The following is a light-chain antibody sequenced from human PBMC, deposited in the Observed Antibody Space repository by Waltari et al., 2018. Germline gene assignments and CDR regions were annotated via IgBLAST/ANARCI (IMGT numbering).Light chain of an antibody. Sequence: QSALTHPASVSGYPGPSITISCSGTSSDVGGYDSISWFQQHPGKAPKLLISDVSNRPSGLSNRFSGSKSGNTASLTISGLRAEDEADYYCSSYTNYNAIVFGGGTKLTVL. CDR3: SSYTNYNAIV. CDR1: SSDVGGYDS. CDR2: DVS. V-gene: IGLV2-14*03. J-gene: IGLJ2*01.